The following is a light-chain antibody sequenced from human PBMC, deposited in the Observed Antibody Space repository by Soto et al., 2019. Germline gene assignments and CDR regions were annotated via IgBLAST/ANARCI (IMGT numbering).Light chain of an antibody. CDR3: QQYKDWPSLS. Sequence: EIVMTQSPVTLSASPGERVTLSCRASQSVNINLAWYQQRPGQAPRVLIYGASNRSSGIPDRFSGSGSGTDFTVTISSLEPDDCALYYCQQYKDWPSLSFGGGTRVEIK. CDR2: GAS. CDR1: QSVNIN. J-gene: IGKJ4*01. V-gene: IGKV3D-15*01.